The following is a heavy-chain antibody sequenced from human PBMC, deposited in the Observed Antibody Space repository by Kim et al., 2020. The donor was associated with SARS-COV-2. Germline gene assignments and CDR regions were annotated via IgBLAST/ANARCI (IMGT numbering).Heavy chain of an antibody. J-gene: IGHJ4*02. V-gene: IGHV3-23*01. CDR3: ANGLGYCSSTSCS. D-gene: IGHD2-2*01. Sequence: GGSLRLSCAASGFTFSSYAMSWVRQAPGKGLEWVSTSTGSSSYYGDSVKGRFTISRDSSENTLYLQMNSLRAEDTAVYYCANGLGYCSSTSCSWGQGTLVTVSS. CDR2: STGSSS. CDR1: GFTFSSYA.